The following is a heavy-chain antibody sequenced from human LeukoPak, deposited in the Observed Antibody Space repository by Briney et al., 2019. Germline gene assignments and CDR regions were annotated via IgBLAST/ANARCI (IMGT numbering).Heavy chain of an antibody. D-gene: IGHD1-26*01. CDR1: GGSISLWQ. V-gene: IGHV4-4*07. J-gene: IGHJ6*03. CDR3: ARDGSGSYSGYYYMDV. CDR2: LHTSGGP. Sequence: SETLSLTRSVSGGSISLWQWNWIRQVAGKGLEWIGRLHTSGGPKYNPSLKSRVTMSLDTSKNQFFLKVSSVTAADTAVYYCARDGSGSYSGYYYMDVWGKGTTVTVSS.